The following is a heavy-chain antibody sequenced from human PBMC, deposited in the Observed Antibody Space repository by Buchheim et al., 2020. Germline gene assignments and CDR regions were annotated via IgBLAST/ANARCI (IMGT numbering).Heavy chain of an antibody. CDR3: ARGSGSSNRYLDV. Sequence: QVQLVESGGGVVQPGTSLRLSCAASGFTFRSFGMHWVRQAPGKGLEWVSIISNDGTSNVYGDSVKGRFIASRDNSNDTVYLRLNDLRSDDTALYYCARGSGSSNRYLDVWGQGT. J-gene: IGHJ6*02. CDR2: ISNDGTSN. V-gene: IGHV3-30*03. CDR1: GFTFRSFG. D-gene: IGHD2-15*01.